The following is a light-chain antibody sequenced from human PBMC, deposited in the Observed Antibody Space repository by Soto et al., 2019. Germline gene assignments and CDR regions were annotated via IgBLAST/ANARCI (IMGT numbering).Light chain of an antibody. CDR2: DAS. V-gene: IGKV3-11*01. CDR3: QQRSNWPT. CDR1: QSVSSY. J-gene: IGKJ1*01. Sequence: EIVLTQSPATLSLSPGERDTLSCRASQSVSSYLAWYQQKPGQAPRLLIYDASNRATVIPARFSGSGSETDFTLTISSLEPEDFAVYYCQQRSNWPTFGQGTKV.